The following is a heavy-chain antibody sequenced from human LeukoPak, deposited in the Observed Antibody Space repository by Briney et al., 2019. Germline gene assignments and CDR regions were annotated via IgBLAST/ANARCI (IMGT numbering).Heavy chain of an antibody. CDR1: GGSFSGYY. J-gene: IGHJ4*02. CDR2: INHSGST. CDR3: AGELLPPLYYFDY. Sequence: PSETLSLTCAVYGGSFSGYYWSWIRQPPGKGLEWIGEINHSGSTNYNPSLKSRVTISVDTSKNQFSLKLSSVTAADTAVYYCAGELLPPLYYFDYWGQGTLVTVSS. D-gene: IGHD2-15*01. V-gene: IGHV4-34*01.